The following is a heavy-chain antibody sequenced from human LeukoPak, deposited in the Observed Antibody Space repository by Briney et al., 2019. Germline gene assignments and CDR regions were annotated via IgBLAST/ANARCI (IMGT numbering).Heavy chain of an antibody. J-gene: IGHJ5*02. Sequence: PGRSLRLSCAASGFTFSNHNMNWVRQAPGKGLEWVSYISTSSSTMSYADSVKGRFTIPRDNAKNLLYLQMNSLRAEDTAVYYCAGYGDYAPWGQGTLVTVSS. CDR3: AGYGDYAP. CDR1: GFTFSNHN. CDR2: ISTSSSTM. D-gene: IGHD4-17*01. V-gene: IGHV3-48*01.